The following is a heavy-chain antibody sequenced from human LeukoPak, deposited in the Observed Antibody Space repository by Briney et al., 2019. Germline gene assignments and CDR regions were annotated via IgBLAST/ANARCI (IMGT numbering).Heavy chain of an antibody. CDR1: GGSINSSSYY. CDR2: ISGSGGST. Sequence: ETLSLTCTVSGGSINSSSYYWGWIRQPPGKGLEWVSAISGSGGSTYYADSVKGRFTISRDNSKNTLYLQMNSLRAEDTAVYYCAKDLFAGIAVAETIDYWGQGTLVTVSS. V-gene: IGHV3-23*01. D-gene: IGHD6-19*01. J-gene: IGHJ4*02. CDR3: AKDLFAGIAVAETIDY.